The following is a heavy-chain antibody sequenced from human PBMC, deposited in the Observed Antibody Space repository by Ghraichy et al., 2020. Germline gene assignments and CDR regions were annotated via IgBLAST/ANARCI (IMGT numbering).Heavy chain of an antibody. V-gene: IGHV4-34*01. D-gene: IGHD3/OR15-3a*01. Sequence: ESLNISCAVYGGSFSGYYWSWIRQPPGKGLEWIGEINHSGSTNYNPSLKSRVTISVDTSKNQFSLKLSSVTAADTAVYYCARGVKNFRTFDYWGQGTLVTVSS. CDR1: GGSFSGYY. CDR2: INHSGST. J-gene: IGHJ4*02. CDR3: ARGVKNFRTFDY.